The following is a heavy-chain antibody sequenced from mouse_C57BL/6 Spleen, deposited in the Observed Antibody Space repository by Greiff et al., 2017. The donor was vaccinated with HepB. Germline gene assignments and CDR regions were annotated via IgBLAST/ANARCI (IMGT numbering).Heavy chain of an antibody. J-gene: IGHJ3*01. D-gene: IGHD2-2*01. CDR1: GYSITSGYY. V-gene: IGHV3-6*01. CDR2: ISYDGSN. Sequence: EVQVVESGPGLVKPSQSLSLTCSVTGYSITSGYYWNWIRQFPGNKLEWMGYISYDGSNNYNPSLKNRISITRDTSKNQFFLKLNSVTTEDTATYDCASGLWLRRGAFAYWGQGTLVTVSA. CDR3: ASGLWLRRGAFAY.